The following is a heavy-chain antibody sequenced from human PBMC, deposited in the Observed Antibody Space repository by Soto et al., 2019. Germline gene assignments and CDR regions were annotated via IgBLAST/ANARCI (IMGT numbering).Heavy chain of an antibody. CDR3: AAPRDEYGSGVSWFTYGMDI. Sequence: GGSLRLSCLASGFTFSDFAMAWVRHVPGRGLEWVASLDGAGGSTYYAESVRVRFSISRDNSQNTLFLQMKRLTVDDTAIYYCAAPRDEYGSGVSWFTYGMDIWGQGTTVTVS. V-gene: IGHV3-23*01. J-gene: IGHJ6*02. D-gene: IGHD3-10*01. CDR2: LDGAGGST. CDR1: GFTFSDFA.